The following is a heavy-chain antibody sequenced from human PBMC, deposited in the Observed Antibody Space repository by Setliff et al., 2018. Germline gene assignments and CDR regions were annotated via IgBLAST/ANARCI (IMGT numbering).Heavy chain of an antibody. CDR3: VRDRTAYSYGLDV. CDR1: GGSISPYF. CDR2: IYHNGNT. D-gene: IGHD5-18*01. J-gene: IGHJ6*02. Sequence: LSLTCAVSGGSISPYFWSWIRQPQGKGLEWIGYIYHNGNTNFNPSLKTRVTMSVDTSKNQFALNLRSVTAADAAVYYCVRDRTAYSYGLDVWGQGTTVTVSS. V-gene: IGHV4-59*01.